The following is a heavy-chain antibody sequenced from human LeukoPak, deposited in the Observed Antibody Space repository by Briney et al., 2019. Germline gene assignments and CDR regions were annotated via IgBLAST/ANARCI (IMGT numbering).Heavy chain of an antibody. CDR1: GFTLSSYA. V-gene: IGHV3-23*01. J-gene: IGHJ5*02. Sequence: PGGSLRLSCAASGFTLSSYAMNWVRLAPGKGLEWVSAISGSGASTYYADSVKGRFTISRDNSKNTLYLQINSLRVEDTAVYYCIVFGDSNHWGQGTLVTVPS. CDR3: IVFGDSNH. D-gene: IGHD4-17*01. CDR2: ISGSGAST.